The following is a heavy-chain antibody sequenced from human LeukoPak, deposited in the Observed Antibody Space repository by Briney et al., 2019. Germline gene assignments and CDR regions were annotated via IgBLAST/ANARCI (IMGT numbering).Heavy chain of an antibody. V-gene: IGHV4-34*01. CDR3: AKDWGDSSGWYIQYYFDF. CDR2: INHSRST. D-gene: IGHD6-19*01. CDR1: GGSFSGYY. J-gene: IGHJ4*02. Sequence: PSETLSLTCAVYGGSFSGYYWNWIRQPPGKGLEWIGEINHSRSTNYNPSLKSRVTISVDTSKNQFSLKLSSVTAADTAVYYCAKDWGDSSGWYIQYYFDFWGQGTLVTVSS.